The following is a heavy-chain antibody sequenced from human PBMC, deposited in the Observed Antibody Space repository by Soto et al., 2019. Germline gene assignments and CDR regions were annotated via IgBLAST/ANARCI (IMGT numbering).Heavy chain of an antibody. V-gene: IGHV4-31*03. Sequence: QVQLQESGPGLVKPSQTLSLTCTVSGGSISSGGYYWSWIRQHPGKGLEWIGYIYYSGSTYYNPSLKSRVTISVDTSKNQFSLKLSSVTAADTAVYYCVRERYDILTGYYHFDYWGQGTLVTVSS. CDR3: VRERYDILTGYYHFDY. CDR2: IYYSGST. J-gene: IGHJ4*02. CDR1: GGSISSGGYY. D-gene: IGHD3-9*01.